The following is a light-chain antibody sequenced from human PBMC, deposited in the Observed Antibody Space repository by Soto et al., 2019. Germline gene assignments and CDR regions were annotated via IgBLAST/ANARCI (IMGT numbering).Light chain of an antibody. V-gene: IGKV1-5*03. J-gene: IGKJ2*01. CDR1: QTISNY. Sequence: DIQMTQSPSTLSASVGDRVTITCRAGQTISNYLAWYQQKPGKAPNLLIYKASTLQSGVPSRFSGSGSGTEFTLTISSLQPDDFATYYCQHRTFGQGTKLEIK. CDR2: KAS. CDR3: QHRT.